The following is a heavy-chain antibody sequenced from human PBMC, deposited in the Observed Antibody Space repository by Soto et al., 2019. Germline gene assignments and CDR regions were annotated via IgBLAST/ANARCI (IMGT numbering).Heavy chain of an antibody. J-gene: IGHJ3*02. Sequence: EVQLVESGGTLVQPGGSLRLSCAASGFTVTNNYMSWVRQAPGQGLEWVSMIYNGDSTYYADSVKGRFTISRHTSNNTLYLQRNRLRAEDTALYYCARVDCSGGSCYSDFGAFDIWGQGTMVTVSS. CDR3: ARVDCSGGSCYSDFGAFDI. CDR2: IYNGDST. D-gene: IGHD2-15*01. CDR1: GFTVTNNY. V-gene: IGHV3-53*04.